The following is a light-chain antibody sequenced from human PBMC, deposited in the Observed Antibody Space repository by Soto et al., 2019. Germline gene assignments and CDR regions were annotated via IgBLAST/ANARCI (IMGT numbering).Light chain of an antibody. J-gene: IGKJ2*01. V-gene: IGKV1-5*01. CDR3: QQYTSYLPHT. CDR1: QIIRTW. CDR2: DAS. Sequence: DIQMTQSPSNLSASVGDRVTITCRASQIIRTWLAWYQKKPGKAPKLLIYDASSLESGVPSRFSGSGSGTEFALTISSLQPDDFATYYCQQYTSYLPHTFGQGTKVEIK.